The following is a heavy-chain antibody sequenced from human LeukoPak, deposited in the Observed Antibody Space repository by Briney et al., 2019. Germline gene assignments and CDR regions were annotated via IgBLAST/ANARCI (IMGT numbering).Heavy chain of an antibody. J-gene: IGHJ4*02. V-gene: IGHV4-4*07. D-gene: IGHD3-22*01. Sequence: SETLSLTCTVSGGSISPYYWSFIRQPAGKGLEWIGRISTSGSSKYNPSLESRVTMSVDTSKNQFSLKVTSVTAADTAMYYCARARYYYDSSGHTPLDYWGQGTLVTVSS. CDR2: ISTSGSS. CDR3: ARARYYYDSSGHTPLDY. CDR1: GGSISPYY.